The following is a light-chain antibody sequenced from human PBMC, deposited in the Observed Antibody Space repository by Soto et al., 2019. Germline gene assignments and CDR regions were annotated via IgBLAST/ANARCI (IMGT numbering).Light chain of an antibody. Sequence: DIVMTQTPLSSPVTLGQPASISCRSSQSLLDSDGDTYLSWLQQRPGQPPRLLIYKTSSRFSGVPDRVSGSGAGTDFTLKISRVEGEDVGVYYCMQATQFPHTFGQGTKLEI. V-gene: IGKV2-24*01. J-gene: IGKJ2*01. CDR3: MQATQFPHT. CDR2: KTS. CDR1: QSLLDSDGDTY.